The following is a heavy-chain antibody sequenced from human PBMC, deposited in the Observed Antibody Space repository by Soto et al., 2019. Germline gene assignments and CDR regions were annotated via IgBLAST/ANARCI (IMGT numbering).Heavy chain of an antibody. Sequence: ASVKVSCNASGGTFSSYAISWVRQAPGQGLEWMGWISAYNGNTKYAQKLQGRVTMTTDTSTSTAYMELRSLRSDDTAVYYCARDSPPVDYWGQGTLVTVS. CDR1: GGTFSSYA. CDR3: ARDSPPVDY. V-gene: IGHV1-18*01. CDR2: ISAYNGNT. J-gene: IGHJ4*02.